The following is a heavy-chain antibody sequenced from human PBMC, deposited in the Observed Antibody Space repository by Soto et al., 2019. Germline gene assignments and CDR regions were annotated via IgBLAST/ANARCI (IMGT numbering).Heavy chain of an antibody. CDR3: AKDSGAGGEDY. CDR2: IRSSDGST. J-gene: IGHJ4*02. CDR1: GFTFSSYT. V-gene: IGHV3-23*01. D-gene: IGHD7-27*01. Sequence: EVYLLESGGGLVQPGGSLRLSCAASGFTFSSYTMNWVRQAPGKGLEWVSAIRSSDGSTYYADSVEGRFTISRDNSRNTLYLQMSSLRVEDTAVYYCAKDSGAGGEDYWGQGTLVTVSS.